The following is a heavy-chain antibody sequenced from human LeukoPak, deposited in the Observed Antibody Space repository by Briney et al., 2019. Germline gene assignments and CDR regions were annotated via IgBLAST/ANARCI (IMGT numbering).Heavy chain of an antibody. CDR3: ARSGGYCSSTSRYGAHFDY. Sequence: SETLSLTCTVSGGSISSSSYYWGWIRQPPGKGLEWIGSIYYSGSTYYNPSLKSRVTISVDTSKNQFSLKLSSVTAADTAVYYCARSGGYCSSTSRYGAHFDYWGQGTLVTVSS. D-gene: IGHD2-2*01. J-gene: IGHJ4*02. CDR1: GGSISSSSYY. V-gene: IGHV4-39*07. CDR2: IYYSGST.